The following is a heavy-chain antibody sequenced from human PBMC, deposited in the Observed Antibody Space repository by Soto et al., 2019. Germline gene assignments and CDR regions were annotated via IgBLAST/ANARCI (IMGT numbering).Heavy chain of an antibody. J-gene: IGHJ6*02. CDR1: GYTFTRSG. Sequence: EASVKVSCKASGYTFTRSGISWVRQAPGQGLEWMGWISGYNGDTNYAQKFQGRVTMTTDTSTTTAYMELRSLTSDDTAVYYCAKNGQPPYYYYGMDVWGQGTTVTVSS. D-gene: IGHD2-8*01. V-gene: IGHV1-18*01. CDR2: ISGYNGDT. CDR3: AKNGQPPYYYYGMDV.